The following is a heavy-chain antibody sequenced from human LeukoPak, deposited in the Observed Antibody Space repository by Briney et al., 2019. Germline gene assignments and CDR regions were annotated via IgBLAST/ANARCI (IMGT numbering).Heavy chain of an antibody. CDR2: IKQDGSEK. J-gene: IGHJ4*02. CDR3: ARDQGSGWLLISGLFDY. CDR1: GFTFSSYW. Sequence: PGGSLRLSCAASGFTFSSYWMSWVRQAPGKGLEWVANIKQDGSEKYYVDSVKGRFTISRDNAKNSLYLQMNSLRAEDTAVYYCARDQGSGWLLISGLFDYWGQGTLVTVSS. V-gene: IGHV3-7*03. D-gene: IGHD3-22*01.